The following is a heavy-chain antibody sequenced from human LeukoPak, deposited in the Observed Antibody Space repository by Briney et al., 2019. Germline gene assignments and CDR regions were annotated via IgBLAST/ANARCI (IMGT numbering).Heavy chain of an antibody. D-gene: IGHD4-23*01. J-gene: IGHJ4*02. CDR3: AIHAAGGNVPRFDY. CDR1: GYTFTSYY. Sequence: ASVKVSCKASGYTFTSYYMHWVRQAPGQGLEWMGIINPSGGSTSCAQKFQGRVTMTRDTSTSTVYMELSSLRSEDTAVYYCAIHAAGGNVPRFDYGGQGTLVTVSS. V-gene: IGHV1-46*01. CDR2: INPSGGST.